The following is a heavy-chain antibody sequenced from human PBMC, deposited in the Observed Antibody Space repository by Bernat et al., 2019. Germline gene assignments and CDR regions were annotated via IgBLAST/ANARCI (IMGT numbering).Heavy chain of an antibody. J-gene: IGHJ5*02. D-gene: IGHD2-15*01. CDR1: GFTFSSYG. V-gene: IGHV3-33*01. CDR3: ARGVVEDIVVVVAATHPNWFDP. Sequence: QVQLVESGGGVVQPGRSLRLSCAASGFTFSSYGMHWVRQAPGKGLEWVAVIWYDGSNKYYADSVKGRFTISRDNSKNTLYLQMNSLRAEDTAVYYCARGVVEDIVVVVAATHPNWFDPWGQGTLVTVSS. CDR2: IWYDGSNK.